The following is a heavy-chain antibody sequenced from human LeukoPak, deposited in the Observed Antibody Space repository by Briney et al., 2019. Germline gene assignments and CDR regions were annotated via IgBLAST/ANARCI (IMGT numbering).Heavy chain of an antibody. D-gene: IGHD2-2*01. Sequence: SETLSLTCTVSGGSISSSSYYWGWIRQPPGKGLEWIGSIYYSGSTYYNPSLKSRVTIPVDTSKNQFSLKLSSVTAADTAVYYCARDIVVVPAAIELFDYWGQGTLVTVSS. CDR2: IYYSGST. V-gene: IGHV4-39*01. J-gene: IGHJ4*02. CDR3: ARDIVVVPAAIELFDY. CDR1: GGSISSSSYY.